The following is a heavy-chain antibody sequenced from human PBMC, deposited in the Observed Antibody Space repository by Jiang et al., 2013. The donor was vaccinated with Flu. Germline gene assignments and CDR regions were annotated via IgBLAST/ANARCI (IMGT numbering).Heavy chain of an antibody. V-gene: IGHV3-33*03. D-gene: IGHD1-14*01. CDR2: ILFDGTEQ. CDR1: GFSFSGYG. Sequence: QLVESGGGVVQPGRSLRLSCVASGFSFSGYGMHWVRQAPGKGLEWVAAILFDGTEQYYADSVKGRFTISRDNSNNTLSLQINNVRLDDTAVYYCAKFNPLKFRAFDVWGQGTMVTVSS. CDR3: AKFNPLKFRAFDV. J-gene: IGHJ3*01.